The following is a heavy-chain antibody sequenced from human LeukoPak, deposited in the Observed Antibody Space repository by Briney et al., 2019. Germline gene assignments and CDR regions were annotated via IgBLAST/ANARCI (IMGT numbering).Heavy chain of an antibody. CDR3: AAANDARDYYGMDV. J-gene: IGHJ6*02. CDR2: IVVGSGNT. Sequence: GTSVKVSCKASGFTFTSSAMQWVRQASGQRPEWIGWIVVGSGNTNYAQKFQERVTITRDMSTSTAYMELSSLRSEDTAVYYCAAANDARDYYGMDVWGQGTTVTVSS. CDR1: GFTFTSSA. V-gene: IGHV1-58*02.